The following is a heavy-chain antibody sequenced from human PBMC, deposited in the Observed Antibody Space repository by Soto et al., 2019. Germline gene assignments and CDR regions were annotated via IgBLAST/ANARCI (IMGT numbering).Heavy chain of an antibody. V-gene: IGHV1-18*04. CDR1: GYTFTSYG. J-gene: IGHJ4*02. CDR2: ISPYNGNT. CDR3: ARDIYYYDSSGYYLDY. Sequence: ASVKVSCKASGYTFTSYGISWVRQAPGQGLEWMGWISPYNGNTNYAQKLQGRVTMTAYTSTSTAYMELRSLRSDDTAVYYCARDIYYYDSSGYYLDYWGQGTLVTVSS. D-gene: IGHD3-22*01.